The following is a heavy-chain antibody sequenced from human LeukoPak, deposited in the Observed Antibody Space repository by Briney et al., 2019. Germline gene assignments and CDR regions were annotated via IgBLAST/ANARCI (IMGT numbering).Heavy chain of an antibody. Sequence: SETLSLTCTVSGYSISSGYYWGWIRQPPGKELEWIGSIYHSGSTYYNPSLKSRVTISVDTSKNQFSLKLSSVTAADTAVYYCARSRFLEWLVHDAFDIWGQGTMVTVSS. CDR1: GYSISSGYY. D-gene: IGHD3-3*01. CDR3: ARSRFLEWLVHDAFDI. J-gene: IGHJ3*02. CDR2: IYHSGST. V-gene: IGHV4-38-2*02.